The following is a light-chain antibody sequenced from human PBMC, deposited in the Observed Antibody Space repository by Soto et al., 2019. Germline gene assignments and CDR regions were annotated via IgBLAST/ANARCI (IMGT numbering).Light chain of an antibody. CDR2: GAS. CDR1: QSVSSSY. J-gene: IGKJ5*01. Sequence: ETVLTQSPGTLSLSPGERATLSCRASQSVSSSYLAWYQQKPGQAPRLLIYGASSRATGIQDRFSGSGSGTDFTLTISRLEPEDFAVYYCQQYGSSITFGQGTRLEIK. V-gene: IGKV3-20*01. CDR3: QQYGSSIT.